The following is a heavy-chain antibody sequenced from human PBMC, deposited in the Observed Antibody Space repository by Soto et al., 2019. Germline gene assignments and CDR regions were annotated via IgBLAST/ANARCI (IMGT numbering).Heavy chain of an antibody. J-gene: IGHJ6*03. CDR1: GGSISSYY. D-gene: IGHD3-10*01. CDR2: IHYSGST. V-gene: IGHV4-59*08. Sequence: SETLSLTCTVSGGSISSYYWSWIRQPPGKGLEWIGYIHYSGSTNYNPSLKSRVTILVDTSKNQFSLRLSSVTAADTAVYYCARLGVDYGSGSYYRNYYMDVWGKGTTVTVSS. CDR3: ARLGVDYGSGSYYRNYYMDV.